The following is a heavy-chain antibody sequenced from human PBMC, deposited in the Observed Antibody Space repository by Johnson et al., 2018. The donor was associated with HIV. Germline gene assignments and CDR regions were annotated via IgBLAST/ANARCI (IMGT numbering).Heavy chain of an antibody. CDR1: GFTFRSSW. CDR3: ATIDAFDI. V-gene: IGHV3-7*01. CDR2: IKEDGSEK. Sequence: EVQLVESGGGLVQPGGSLRLSCAASGFTFRSSWMTWVRQAPGKGLEWAANIKEDGSEKYYVDSVKGRFTISRDNSKNTLYLQMNSLRAEDTAVYYCATIDAFDIWGQGTMVTVSS. J-gene: IGHJ3*02.